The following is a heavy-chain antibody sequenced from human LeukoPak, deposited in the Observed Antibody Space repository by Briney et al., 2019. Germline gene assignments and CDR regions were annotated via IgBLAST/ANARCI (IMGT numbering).Heavy chain of an antibody. CDR1: GFIFSNYA. CDR3: ARSGLSRFGF. V-gene: IGHV3-23*01. D-gene: IGHD2/OR15-2a*01. CDR2: FSGSGGST. J-gene: IGHJ4*02. Sequence: GGSLRLSCAASGFIFSNYAMSWVRQAPGKGLQWVSAFSGSGGSTYYADSVRGRFTISRDNSRNTLYLQMNSLRAEDTAVYYCARSGLSRFGFWGQGTLVTVSS.